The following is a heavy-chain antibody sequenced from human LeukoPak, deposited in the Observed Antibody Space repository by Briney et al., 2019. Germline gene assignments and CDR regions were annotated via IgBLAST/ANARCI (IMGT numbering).Heavy chain of an antibody. Sequence: SETLSLTCTVSGYSISSGYYWGWIRQPPGKGLEWIGSIYHSGSTYYNPSLKSRVTISVDTSKNQFSLKLSSVTAADTAVYYCARGIAAAGSPAFDIWGQGTMVTVSS. V-gene: IGHV4-38-2*02. CDR3: ARGIAAAGSPAFDI. J-gene: IGHJ3*02. CDR2: IYHSGST. D-gene: IGHD6-13*01. CDR1: GYSISSGYY.